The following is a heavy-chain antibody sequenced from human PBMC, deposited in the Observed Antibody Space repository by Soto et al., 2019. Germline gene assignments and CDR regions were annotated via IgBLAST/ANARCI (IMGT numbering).Heavy chain of an antibody. J-gene: IGHJ4*02. Sequence: QVLLQQWGAGLLKPSETLSLTCAVYGGSFSGYYWSWIRQPPGKGLEWIGEINHSGSTNYNSSLMGRVTISVDTSKNQFSLNLTSVTAADTAVYYCARGGGYYLYFDFWGQGALVTFSS. V-gene: IGHV4-34*01. D-gene: IGHD5-12*01. CDR2: INHSGST. CDR1: GGSFSGYY. CDR3: ARGGGYYLYFDF.